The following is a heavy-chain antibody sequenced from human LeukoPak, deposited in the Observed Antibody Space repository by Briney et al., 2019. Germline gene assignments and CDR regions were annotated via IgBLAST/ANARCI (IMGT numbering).Heavy chain of an antibody. D-gene: IGHD2/OR15-2a*01. CDR3: ARGFSTISCYDY. CDR2: INSRGST. Sequence: PSETLSLTCTGSGDSITSGNYYWSWIRQPAGKGLEWIGRINSRGSTNYDPSLKSRVSISVDTSKNYFSLELSSVTAADTAVYYCARGFSTISCYDYWGQGTLVTVSS. CDR1: GDSITSGNYY. J-gene: IGHJ4*02. V-gene: IGHV4-61*02.